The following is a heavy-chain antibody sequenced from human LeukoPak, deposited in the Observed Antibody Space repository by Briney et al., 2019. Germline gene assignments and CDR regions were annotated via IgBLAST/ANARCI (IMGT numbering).Heavy chain of an antibody. CDR2: IYSTGTN. CDR1: GGSIGGYY. Sequence: SETLSLTWSVAGGSIGGYYWRCIRQSAGGGRGWIGHIYSTGTNNYNPSLRSRVTLSVDTTKNQYTLKWSSVTAADTAVYYGARRRGYSYGYTPWGQGTLVTVSS. J-gene: IGHJ5*02. V-gene: IGHV4-4*07. CDR3: ARRRGYSYGYTP. D-gene: IGHD5-18*01.